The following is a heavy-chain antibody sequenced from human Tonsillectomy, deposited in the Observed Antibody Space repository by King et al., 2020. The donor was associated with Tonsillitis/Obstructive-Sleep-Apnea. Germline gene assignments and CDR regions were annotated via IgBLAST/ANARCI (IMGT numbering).Heavy chain of an antibody. CDR2: INWNGGST. J-gene: IGHJ4*02. V-gene: IGHV3-20*04. Sequence: VQLVESGGGVVRPGGSLRLSCAASGFTFNDYGISWVRQAPGKGLEWVSGINWNGGSTGYVDSVRGRFTISRDNAKNSLYLQMNSLRAEDTAFYYCASGYSRGWYLAPLDYWGRGTLVTVSS. CDR1: GFTFNDYG. D-gene: IGHD6-19*01. CDR3: ASGYSRGWYLAPLDY.